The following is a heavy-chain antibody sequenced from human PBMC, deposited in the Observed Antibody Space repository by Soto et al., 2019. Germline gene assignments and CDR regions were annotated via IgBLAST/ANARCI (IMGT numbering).Heavy chain of an antibody. CDR1: CGSISSGGYS. V-gene: IGHV4-30-2*01. CDR3: ARVDSVYWFDP. CDR2: IYHSGST. D-gene: IGHD2-2*03. J-gene: IGHJ5*02. Sequence: PSETLSLTCAGSCGSISSGGYSWSWIRQPPGKGLEWIGYIYHSGSTYYNPSLKSRVTISVDRSKNQFSLKLSSVTAADTAVYYCARVDSVYWFDPWGQGTLVTVSS.